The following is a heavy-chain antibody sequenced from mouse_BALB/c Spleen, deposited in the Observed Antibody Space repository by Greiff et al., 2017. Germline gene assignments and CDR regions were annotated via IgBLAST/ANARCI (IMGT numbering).Heavy chain of an antibody. Sequence: DVKLVESGPGLVKPSQSLSLTCTVTGYSITSDYAWNWIRQFPGNKLEWMGYISYSGSTSYNPSLKSRISITRDTSKNQFFLQLNSVTTEDTATYYCASPRIYYYGSSYDYAMDYWGQGTSVTVSS. CDR3: ASPRIYYYGSSYDYAMDY. J-gene: IGHJ4*01. CDR1: GYSITSDYA. V-gene: IGHV3-2*02. CDR2: ISYSGST. D-gene: IGHD1-1*01.